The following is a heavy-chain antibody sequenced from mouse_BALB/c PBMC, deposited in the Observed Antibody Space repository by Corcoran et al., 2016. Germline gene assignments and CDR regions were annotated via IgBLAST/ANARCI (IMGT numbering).Heavy chain of an antibody. V-gene: IGHV3-6*02. CDR3: ARDRDFDY. Sequence: DVQLQESGPGPVKPSQSLSLTCCVTGYSITSGYYWNWIRQFPGNKLEWMGYISYDGSNNYNPSLKNRISITRDTSKNQFFLKLNSVTTEDTATYYCARDRDFDYWGQGTTLAVSS. CDR2: ISYDGSN. J-gene: IGHJ2*01. CDR1: GYSITSGYY.